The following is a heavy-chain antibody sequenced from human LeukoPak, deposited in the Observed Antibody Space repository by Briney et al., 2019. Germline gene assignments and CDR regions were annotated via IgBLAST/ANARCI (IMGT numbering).Heavy chain of an antibody. J-gene: IGHJ4*02. CDR2: INAYNGDT. D-gene: IGHD3-10*01. CDR1: GYTLTSYG. V-gene: IGHV1-18*01. Sequence: ASVKVSCKASGYTLTSYGISWVRQAPGQGLEWMAWINAYNGDTNYAQKLQGRVTLTTETSTSTAYMELRSLRSDDTAVYYCARDGSGVWFGYWGQGTLVTVSS. CDR3: ARDGSGVWFGY.